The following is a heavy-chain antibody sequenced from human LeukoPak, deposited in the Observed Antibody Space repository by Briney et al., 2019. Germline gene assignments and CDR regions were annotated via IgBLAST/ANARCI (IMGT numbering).Heavy chain of an antibody. CDR1: GFTFSSYD. D-gene: IGHD5-18*01. Sequence: GGSLRLSCAASGFTFSSYDMSWVRQAPGKGLVWVSRTSGDGRSTTYADSVKGRFTISRDNAKNTLYLQMNSLRAEDTAMYYCARSVYNYGPGADYWGQGTLVTVSS. V-gene: IGHV3-74*01. CDR3: ARSVYNYGPGADY. J-gene: IGHJ4*02. CDR2: TSGDGRST.